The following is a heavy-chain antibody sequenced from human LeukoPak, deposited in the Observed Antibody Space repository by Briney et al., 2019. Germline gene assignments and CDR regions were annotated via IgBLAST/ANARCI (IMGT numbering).Heavy chain of an antibody. CDR3: VREGNELLSKNFDY. CDR1: GYTFTGYY. CDR2: INPNSGGT. V-gene: IGHV1-2*02. D-gene: IGHD2-21*02. Sequence: EASVNVSCKASGYTFTGYYMHWVRQAPGQGLEWMGWINPNSGGTNSPQKFQGRVTITTGTSISAAYMELSSLISDDTAMYYCVREGNELLSKNFDYWGQGTLVTVSS. J-gene: IGHJ4*02.